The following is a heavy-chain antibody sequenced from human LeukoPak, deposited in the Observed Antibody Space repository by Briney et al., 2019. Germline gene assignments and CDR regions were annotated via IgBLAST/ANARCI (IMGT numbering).Heavy chain of an antibody. Sequence: PSETLSLTCAVYGGSFSGYYWSWIRKPPGKGLDWIGEINHSGSTNYNPSLKSRVTISVDTSKNQFSLKLSSVTAADTAVYYCARTGYSSSWYHYYFGMDVWGKGTTVTVSS. CDR3: ARTGYSSSWYHYYFGMDV. J-gene: IGHJ6*04. V-gene: IGHV4-34*01. D-gene: IGHD6-13*01. CDR1: GGSFSGYY. CDR2: INHSGST.